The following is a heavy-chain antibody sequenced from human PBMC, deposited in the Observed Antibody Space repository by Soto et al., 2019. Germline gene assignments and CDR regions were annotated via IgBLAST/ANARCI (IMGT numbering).Heavy chain of an antibody. V-gene: IGHV2-5*01. Sequence: QITLKESGPTLVKPTQTLTLTCTFSEFSLSTTGVAVGWIRQPPGRALEWLALIYWSDDKRYNPSLKSRLTITKDTSKNQVVLSMTNMDPVDTATYYCAHRRPDYYGSGSYYNGGWFDPWVHGTLVTVSS. J-gene: IGHJ5*02. CDR1: EFSLSTTGVA. CDR3: AHRRPDYYGSGSYYNGGWFDP. D-gene: IGHD3-10*01. CDR2: IYWSDDK.